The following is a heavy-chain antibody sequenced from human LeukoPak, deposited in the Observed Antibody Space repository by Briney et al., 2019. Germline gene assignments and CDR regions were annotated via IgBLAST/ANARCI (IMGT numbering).Heavy chain of an antibody. CDR2: IYSGGTT. CDR1: GFTLTSNH. D-gene: IGHD2-2*01. Sequence: GGSLRLSCAASGFTLTSNHMNWVRQAPGKGLEWVSIIYSGGTTYYADSVKGRFTISRDNSQNTLYLQMNSLRAEDTAVYYCAGDSSSHYYFDYWGQGTLVTVSP. CDR3: AGDSSSHYYFDY. V-gene: IGHV3-53*01. J-gene: IGHJ4*02.